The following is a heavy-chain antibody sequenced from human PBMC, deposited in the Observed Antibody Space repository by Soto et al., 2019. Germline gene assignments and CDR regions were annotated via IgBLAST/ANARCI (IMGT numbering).Heavy chain of an antibody. CDR2: ISAHNGYS. J-gene: IGHJ6*03. Sequence: QVQLVQSGDEMRKPGASVKVSCQASGYTFSNYGITWVRQAPGQGLAWMGWISAHNGYSKYAQSLQGRLTLTTDTSTSTAYMELRSLRSDDTAVYYCARDWYFYGSGSPNHMDVWGKGTTVSVSS. CDR1: GYTFSNYG. V-gene: IGHV1-18*01. CDR3: ARDWYFYGSGSPNHMDV. D-gene: IGHD3-10*01.